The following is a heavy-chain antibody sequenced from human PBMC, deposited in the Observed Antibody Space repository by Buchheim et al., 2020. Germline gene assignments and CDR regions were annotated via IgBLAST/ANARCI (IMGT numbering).Heavy chain of an antibody. CDR3: VKDGDYGRFADS. Sequence: EVLLLESGGGLVQPGGSLRLSCAASGFSFDDYTMSWVRQAPGKGLEWVSSIRGPGYTTYYTDSVKGRFTISRDNSKNTLYLQMDSLRVEDAALYYCVKDGDYGRFADSWGQGTL. CDR1: GFSFDDYT. V-gene: IGHV3-23*01. CDR2: IRGPGYTT. D-gene: IGHD4/OR15-4a*01. J-gene: IGHJ4*02.